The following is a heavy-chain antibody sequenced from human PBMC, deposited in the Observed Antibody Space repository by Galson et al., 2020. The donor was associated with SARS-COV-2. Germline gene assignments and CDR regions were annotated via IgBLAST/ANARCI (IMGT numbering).Heavy chain of an antibody. D-gene: IGHD3-10*01. Sequence: SETLSLTCAVSGYSISSGYYWGWIRQPPGKGLEWIASIYHGDSTYYNPSLKSRVTISMDTSNNRFSLRLNSVTAADTAVYYCARREDYSGSGSPLGYWGQGTLVTVSS. CDR2: IYHGDST. CDR3: ARREDYSGSGSPLGY. V-gene: IGHV4-38-2*01. CDR1: GYSISSGYY. J-gene: IGHJ4*02.